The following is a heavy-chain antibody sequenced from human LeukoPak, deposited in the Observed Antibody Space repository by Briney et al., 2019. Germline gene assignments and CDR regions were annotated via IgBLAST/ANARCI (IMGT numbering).Heavy chain of an antibody. Sequence: SETLSLTCTVSGGSISSCYWSWIRQPAGKGLEWIGRIYTSGSTNYNPSLKSRVTMSVDTSKNQFSLKLSSVTAADTAVYYCAGTYGSGKNFDYWGQGTLVTVSS. CDR1: GGSISSCY. J-gene: IGHJ4*02. D-gene: IGHD3-10*01. CDR2: IYTSGST. CDR3: AGTYGSGKNFDY. V-gene: IGHV4-4*07.